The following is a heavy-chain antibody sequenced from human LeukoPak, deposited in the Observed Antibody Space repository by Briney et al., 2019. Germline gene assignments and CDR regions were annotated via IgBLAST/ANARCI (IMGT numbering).Heavy chain of an antibody. V-gene: IGHV4-39*01. Sequence: SGTLSLTCTVSGGSISSSSYYWGWIRQPPGKGLEWIGSIYYSGSTYYNPSLKSRVTISVDTSKNQFSLKLSSVTAADTAVYYCARHGGDSRSYYYMDVWGKGTTVTVSS. CDR1: GGSISSSSYY. J-gene: IGHJ6*03. CDR2: IYYSGST. D-gene: IGHD2-21*01. CDR3: ARHGGDSRSYYYMDV.